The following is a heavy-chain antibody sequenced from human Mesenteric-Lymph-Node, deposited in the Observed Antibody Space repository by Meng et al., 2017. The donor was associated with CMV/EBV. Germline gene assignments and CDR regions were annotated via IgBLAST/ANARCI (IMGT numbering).Heavy chain of an antibody. J-gene: IGHJ5*02. D-gene: IGHD2-2*01. CDR1: GGTFSSYA. V-gene: IGHV1-69*05. CDR2: IIPIFGTA. Sequence: SVKVSCKASGGTFSSYAISWVRQAPGQGLEWMGGIIPIFGTANYAQKFQGRVTITTDESTSTAYMELRSLRSDDTAVYYCARVVPAAEYWFDPWGQGTLVTVSS. CDR3: ARVVPAAEYWFDP.